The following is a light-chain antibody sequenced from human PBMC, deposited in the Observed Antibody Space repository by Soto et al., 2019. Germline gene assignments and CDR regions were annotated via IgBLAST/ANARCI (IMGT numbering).Light chain of an antibody. Sequence: QSVLTQPASVSGSPGQSITISCTGTSTDGGSYNYVSWYQQYPGKAPKFMIYDVSNRPSGVSNRFSGTKSGNTASLTISGLQPEDEADYYCSSYTSSSTFVLFGGGTKLTVL. CDR3: SSYTSSSTFVL. V-gene: IGLV2-14*01. J-gene: IGLJ2*01. CDR1: STDGGSYNY. CDR2: DVS.